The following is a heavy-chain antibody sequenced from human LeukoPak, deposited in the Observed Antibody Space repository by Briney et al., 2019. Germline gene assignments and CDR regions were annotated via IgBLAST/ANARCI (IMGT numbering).Heavy chain of an antibody. J-gene: IGHJ4*02. CDR1: GGSISSYY. CDR3: ARRATPLSYYFDY. V-gene: IGHV4-4*09. D-gene: IGHD1-26*01. CDR2: IYTSGST. Sequence: SETLSHTCTVSGGSISSYYWSWIRQPPGKGLEWIGYIYTSGSTNYNPSLKSRVTISVDTSKNQFSLKLSSVTAADTAVYYCARRATPLSYYFDYWGQGTLVTVSS.